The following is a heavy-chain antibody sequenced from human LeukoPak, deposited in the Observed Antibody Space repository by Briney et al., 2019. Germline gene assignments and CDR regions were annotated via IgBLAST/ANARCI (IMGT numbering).Heavy chain of an antibody. J-gene: IGHJ5*02. CDR2: IKQDGSEK. CDR3: ARDWKYYDFWSGYHNWFDP. CDR1: GFTFSSYW. D-gene: IGHD3-3*01. V-gene: IGHV3-7*01. Sequence: GGSLRLSCAASGFTFSSYWMSWVRQAPGKGPEWVANIKQDGSEKYYVDSVKGRFTISRDNAKNSLYLQMNSLRAEDTAVYYCARDWKYYDFWSGYHNWFDPWGQGTLVTVSS.